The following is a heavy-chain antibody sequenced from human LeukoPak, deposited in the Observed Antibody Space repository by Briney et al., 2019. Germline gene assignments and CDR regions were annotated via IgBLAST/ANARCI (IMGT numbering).Heavy chain of an antibody. V-gene: IGHV3-53*01. D-gene: IGHD1-1*01. CDR3: ARANWNDGFWFDP. Sequence: GGSLRLSCAASGLTVSSNYMSWVRQAPGKGLEWVSVIYSGGSTYYADSVKGRFTISRDNSKNTLYLQMNSLRAEDTAVYYCARANWNDGFWFDPWGQGTLVTVSS. J-gene: IGHJ5*02. CDR1: GLTVSSNY. CDR2: IYSGGST.